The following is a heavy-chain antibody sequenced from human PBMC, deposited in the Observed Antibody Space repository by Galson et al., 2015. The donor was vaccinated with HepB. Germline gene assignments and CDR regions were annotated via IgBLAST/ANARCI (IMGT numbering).Heavy chain of an antibody. V-gene: IGHV3-7*01. CDR1: GFTFSMYW. CDR3: ARDYDPSARPLWYLDL. CDR2: IKQDGSEK. Sequence: SLRLSCAASGFTFSMYWMNWVRQAPGKGLEWVANIKQDGSEKYYVDSVKGRFTITRDNTKNSLYLQMNSLRAEDTAVYYCARDYDPSARPLWYLDLWGRGTLVTVSS. D-gene: IGHD3-3*01. J-gene: IGHJ2*01.